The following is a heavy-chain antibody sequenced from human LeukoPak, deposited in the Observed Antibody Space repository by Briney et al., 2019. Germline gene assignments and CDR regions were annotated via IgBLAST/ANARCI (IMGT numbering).Heavy chain of an antibody. J-gene: IGHJ4*02. CDR2: ISASGYST. CDR1: GFTFSSYA. D-gene: IGHD1-7*01. V-gene: IGHV3-23*01. CDR3: AKDVYNWDFYFDY. Sequence: SGGSLRLSCAASGFTFSSYAMSWVRQAPGKGLEWVSAISASGYSTYYADSVKGRFTISRDNSKKTLYLQMNSLRAEGTAIFYCAKDVYNWDFYFDYWGQGTLVTVSS.